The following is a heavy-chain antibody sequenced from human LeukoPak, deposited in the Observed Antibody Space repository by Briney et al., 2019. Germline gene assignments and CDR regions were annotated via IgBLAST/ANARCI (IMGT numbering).Heavy chain of an antibody. CDR2: INWNGGNT. V-gene: IGHV3-20*04. Sequence: GGSLRLSCAASGFTYDDYGMSWVRQAPGKGLEWVSGINWNGGNTGYADSVKGRFTISRDNAKNSLYLQMNSLRAEDTALYYCARIRRGSSSWYYFDSWGQGTLVTVSS. J-gene: IGHJ4*02. D-gene: IGHD6-13*01. CDR1: GFTYDDYG. CDR3: ARIRRGSSSWYYFDS.